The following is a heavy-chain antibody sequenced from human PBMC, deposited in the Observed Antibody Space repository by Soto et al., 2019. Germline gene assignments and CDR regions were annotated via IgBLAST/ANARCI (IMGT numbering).Heavy chain of an antibody. CDR1: GFTFKTHA. V-gene: IGHV3-30*18. Sequence: QVQLVESGGGVVQPGTSLRLSCAASGFTFKTHAMHWVRKAPAKGREGMAVIAYDGNEKFYADSVKGRFTISRDNSKNALYLQINTLRNEDTAVYYCGKDVGDYVPYYYGVDVWGQGTTVTVSS. CDR3: GKDVGDYVPYYYGVDV. CDR2: IAYDGNEK. J-gene: IGHJ6*02. D-gene: IGHD1-26*01.